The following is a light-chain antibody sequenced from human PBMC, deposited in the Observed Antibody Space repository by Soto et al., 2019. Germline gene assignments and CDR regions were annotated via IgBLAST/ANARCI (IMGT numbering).Light chain of an antibody. CDR1: QSVSSN. J-gene: IGKJ5*01. Sequence: EMSMKHSLATLFXXXXXXTTXXXGASQSVSSNLAWYQQKPSQAPRLLIYGASNRATGIPARFSGSGSGTEFTLTISCLSSEDFEVFFRQQNNNWPATFCRG. CDR2: GAS. CDR3: QQNNNWPAT. V-gene: IGKV3-15*01.